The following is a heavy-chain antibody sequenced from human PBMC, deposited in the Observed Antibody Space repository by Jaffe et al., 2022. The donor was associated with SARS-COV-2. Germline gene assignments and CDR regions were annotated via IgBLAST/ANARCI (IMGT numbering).Heavy chain of an antibody. D-gene: IGHD6-13*01. J-gene: IGHJ4*02. CDR1: GFSLSNAKMG. CDR3: ARNRIAAAAPPYFDY. CDR2: IFPNDEK. V-gene: IGHV2-26*01. Sequence: QVTLKESGPVLVKATETLTLTCTVSGFSLSNAKMGVSWIRQPPGKALEWLAHIFPNDEKSYSTSLKSRLAISKDTSKSQVVLTMTNMDPVDTATYYCARNRIAAAAPPYFDYWGQGTLVTVSS.